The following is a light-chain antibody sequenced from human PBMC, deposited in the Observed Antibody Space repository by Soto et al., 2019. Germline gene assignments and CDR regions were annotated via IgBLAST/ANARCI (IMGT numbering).Light chain of an antibody. V-gene: IGKV3-11*01. CDR3: QQRPSWT. CDR1: QSISSY. Sequence: EIVLTQSPATLSLSPGERATLSCRASQSISSYLAWYQQKPGQAPRLLIYDASNRATGIPARFSGSGSGTDFTLTISSLEPEDFAVYYCQQRPSWTFGQGIKVEI. J-gene: IGKJ1*01. CDR2: DAS.